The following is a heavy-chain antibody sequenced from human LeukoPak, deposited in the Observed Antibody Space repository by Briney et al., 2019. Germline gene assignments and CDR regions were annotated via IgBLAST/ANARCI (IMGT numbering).Heavy chain of an antibody. CDR1: GFTFSNYA. V-gene: IGHV3-64*02. Sequence: GGSLRLSCAASGFTFSNYAFHWVRQAPGKGLEYVSAINDNGDTTYYADSVKGRFTISRDISKNTLFLQTGSLRTEDMAVYYCARGHRSSWFDAFDIWGQGIMVTVSS. CDR2: INDNGDTT. D-gene: IGHD6-13*01. J-gene: IGHJ3*02. CDR3: ARGHRSSWFDAFDI.